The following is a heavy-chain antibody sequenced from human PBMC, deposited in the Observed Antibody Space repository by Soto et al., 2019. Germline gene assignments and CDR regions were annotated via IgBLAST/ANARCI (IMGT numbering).Heavy chain of an antibody. D-gene: IGHD3-10*01. CDR3: ARGELITMVRGVLNY. J-gene: IGHJ4*02. V-gene: IGHV1-2*04. Sequence: ASVKVSCKASGYTFTGYYMHWVRQAPGQGLEWMGWINPNSGGTNYAQKFQGWVTMTRDTSISTAYMELSRLRSDDTVVYYCARGELITMVRGVLNYWGQGTLVTVSS. CDR1: GYTFTGYY. CDR2: INPNSGGT.